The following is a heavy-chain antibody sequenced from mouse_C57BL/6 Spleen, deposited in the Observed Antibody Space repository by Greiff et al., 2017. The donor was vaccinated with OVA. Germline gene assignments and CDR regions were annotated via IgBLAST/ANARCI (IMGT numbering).Heavy chain of an antibody. V-gene: IGHV3-6*01. D-gene: IGHD1-1*01. CDR2: ISYDGSN. CDR1: GYSITSGYY. J-gene: IGHJ2*01. Sequence: DVKLVESGPGLVKPSQSLSLTCSVTGYSITSGYYWNWIRQFPGNKLEWMGYISYDGSNKYNPSLKNRISITRDTSKNQFFLKLNSVTTEDTATYYCARGDYYGSSYFDYWGQGTTLTVSS. CDR3: ARGDYYGSSYFDY.